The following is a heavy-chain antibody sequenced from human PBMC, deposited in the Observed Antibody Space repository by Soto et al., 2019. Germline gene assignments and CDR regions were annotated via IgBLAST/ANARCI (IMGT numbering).Heavy chain of an antibody. J-gene: IGHJ6*02. CDR3: ARVEGYCTNGVCRPPNGMDV. V-gene: IGHV3-53*02. CDR2: IYSGGST. D-gene: IGHD2-8*01. Sequence: EVQLVETGGGLIQPGGSLRLSCAASGFTVSSNYMSWVRQAPGKGLEWVSVIYSGGSTYYADSVKGRFTISRDNSKDTLYLQMNSLRAEDTDVYYCARVEGYCTNGVCRPPNGMDVWGQGTTVTVSS. CDR1: GFTVSSNY.